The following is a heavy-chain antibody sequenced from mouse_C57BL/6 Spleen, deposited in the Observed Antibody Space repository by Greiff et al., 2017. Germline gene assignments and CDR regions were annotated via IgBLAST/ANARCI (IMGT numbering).Heavy chain of an antibody. CDR3: TRRDSNDGAWFAY. CDR1: GYTFTDYE. V-gene: IGHV1-15*01. CDR2: IDPETGGT. Sequence: QVQLQQSGAELVRPGASVTLSCKASGYTFTDYEMHWVKQTPVHGLEWIGAIDPETGGTAYNQKFKGKAILTVDKSSSTAYMELRSLTSEDSAVYYCTRRDSNDGAWFAYWGQGTLVTVSA. D-gene: IGHD2-12*01. J-gene: IGHJ3*01.